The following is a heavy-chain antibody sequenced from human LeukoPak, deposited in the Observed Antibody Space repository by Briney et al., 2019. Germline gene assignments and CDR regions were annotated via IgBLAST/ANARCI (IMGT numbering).Heavy chain of an antibody. CDR2: IYSGGST. CDR1: GFTVSSNY. V-gene: IGHV3-53*01. D-gene: IGHD2-2*01. CDR3: AREVVLPAAMSYYYYYYMDV. J-gene: IGHJ6*03. Sequence: GGSLRLSCAASGFTVSSNYMTWVRQAPGKGLEWVSVIYSGGSTYYADSVKGRFTISRDNSKNTLYLQMNSLRAEDTAVYYCAREVVLPAAMSYYYYYYMDVWGKGTTVTVSS.